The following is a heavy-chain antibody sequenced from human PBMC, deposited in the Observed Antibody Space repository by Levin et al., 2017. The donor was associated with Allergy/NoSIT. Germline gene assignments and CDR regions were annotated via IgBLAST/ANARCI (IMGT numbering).Heavy chain of an antibody. D-gene: IGHD3-22*01. Sequence: GGSLRLSCAASGFTFSSYSMNWVRQAPGKGLEWVSSISSSSSYIYYADSVKGRFTISRDNAKNSLYLQMNSLRAEDTAVYYCARDITPQYYYDSSGYHNWYFDLWGRGTLVTVSS. CDR3: ARDITPQYYYDSSGYHNWYFDL. CDR1: GFTFSSYS. CDR2: ISSSSSYI. V-gene: IGHV3-21*01. J-gene: IGHJ2*01.